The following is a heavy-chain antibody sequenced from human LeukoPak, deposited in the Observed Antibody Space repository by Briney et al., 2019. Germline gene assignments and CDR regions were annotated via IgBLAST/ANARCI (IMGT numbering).Heavy chain of an antibody. D-gene: IGHD2-2*01. J-gene: IGHJ6*03. CDR2: IYYSGST. CDR3: ARQKGVPAAMAFDYYYYMDV. CDR1: GGSISSSSDY. Sequence: AETLSLTCTVSGGSISSSSDYLGWIRQPPGKGLEWIGSIYYSGSTYYNPSLKSRVTISVDTSKNQFSLKLSSVTAADTAVYYCARQKGVPAAMAFDYYYYMDVWGKGTTVTVSS. V-gene: IGHV4-39*01.